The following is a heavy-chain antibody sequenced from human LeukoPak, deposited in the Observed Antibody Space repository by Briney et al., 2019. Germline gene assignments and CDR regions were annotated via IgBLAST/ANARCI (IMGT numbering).Heavy chain of an antibody. CDR1: GFTFSSYA. Sequence: GGSLRLSCAASGFTFSSYAMSWVRQAPGKGLEWVSAISGSGGSTYYADSVKGRFTISRDNSKNTLYLQMNSLRAEDTAVYYCAKDLPRGVVVVAAGGAFDIWGQGTMVTVSS. CDR2: ISGSGGST. CDR3: AKDLPRGVVVVAAGGAFDI. D-gene: IGHD2-15*01. V-gene: IGHV3-23*01. J-gene: IGHJ3*02.